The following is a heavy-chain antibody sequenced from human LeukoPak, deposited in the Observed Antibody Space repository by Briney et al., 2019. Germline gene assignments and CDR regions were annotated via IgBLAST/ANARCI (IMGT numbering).Heavy chain of an antibody. J-gene: IGHJ6*04. Sequence: PGGSLRLSCAASGFTFSSYAMSWVRQPPGKGLERVSAISGSGGSTYYADSVKGRFTISRDNSKNTLYLQMNSLRAEDTAVYYCAKADYGDYGYYYYGMDVWGKGTTVTVSS. CDR2: ISGSGGST. CDR3: AKADYGDYGYYYYGMDV. D-gene: IGHD4-17*01. V-gene: IGHV3-23*01. CDR1: GFTFSSYA.